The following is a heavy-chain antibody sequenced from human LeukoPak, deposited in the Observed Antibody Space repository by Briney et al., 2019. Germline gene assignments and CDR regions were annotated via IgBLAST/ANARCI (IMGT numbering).Heavy chain of an antibody. CDR2: LSGSGGST. CDR1: GFTFSSYA. J-gene: IGHJ6*02. CDR3: VKDLSYGMDV. V-gene: IGHV3-23*01. Sequence: GGSLRLSCAASGFTFSSYAMSWVRQAPGKGLEWVSALSGSGGSTYYADSVKGRFTISRDNSKNTLYLQMNSLRAEDTAVYYCVKDLSYGMDVWGQGTTVTVSS.